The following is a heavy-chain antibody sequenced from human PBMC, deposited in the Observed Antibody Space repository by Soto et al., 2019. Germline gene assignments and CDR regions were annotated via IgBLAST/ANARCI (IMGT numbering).Heavy chain of an antibody. CDR1: GGPFSTYA. J-gene: IGHJ6*02. CDR2: ITPFFGTP. Sequence: QVQLVQSGAEVKKPGSSVKVSCKASGGPFSTYAITWVRQAPGQGLEWVGGITPFFGTPNYAQRFQGRVTITADESTLTAYMEVFSLRSEDTAVYYCARGYYGSGEANRRFYYYAMDVWGQGTTITVSS. V-gene: IGHV1-69*01. D-gene: IGHD3-10*01. CDR3: ARGYYGSGEANRRFYYYAMDV.